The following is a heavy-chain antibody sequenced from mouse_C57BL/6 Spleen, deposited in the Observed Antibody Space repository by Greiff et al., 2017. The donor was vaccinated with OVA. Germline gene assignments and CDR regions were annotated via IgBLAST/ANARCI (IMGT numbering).Heavy chain of an antibody. CDR2: IDPSDSYT. CDR3: ARGGRSYGFAY. Sequence: QVQLQQPGAELVMPGASVKLSCKASGYTFTSYWMHWVKQRPGQGLEWIGEIDPSDSYTNYNQKFKGKSTLTVDKSSSTAYMQLSSLTSEDSAVYYCARGGRSYGFAYWGQGTLVTVSA. CDR1: GYTFTSYW. V-gene: IGHV1-69*01. J-gene: IGHJ3*01. D-gene: IGHD1-1*01.